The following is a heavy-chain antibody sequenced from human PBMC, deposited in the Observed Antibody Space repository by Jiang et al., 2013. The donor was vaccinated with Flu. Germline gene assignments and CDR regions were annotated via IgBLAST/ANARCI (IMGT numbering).Heavy chain of an antibody. V-gene: IGHV4-39*07. J-gene: IGHJ5*02. Sequence: LLKPSETLSLTCTVSGGSISSSSYYWGWIRQPPGKGLEWIGSIYYSGSTYYNPSLKSRVTISVDTSKNQFSLKLSSVTAADTAVYYCARDKIFDWFDPWGQGTLVTVSS. CDR3: ARDKIFDWFDP. CDR1: GGSISSSSYY. CDR2: IYYSGST.